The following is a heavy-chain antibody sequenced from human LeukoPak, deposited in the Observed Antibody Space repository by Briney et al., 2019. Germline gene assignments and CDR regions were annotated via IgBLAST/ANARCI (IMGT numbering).Heavy chain of an antibody. D-gene: IGHD3-10*01. J-gene: IGHJ4*02. CDR2: INWNGGST. CDR1: GFTFDDYG. CDR3: ARDWAYYYGSGSYL. V-gene: IGHV3-20*04. Sequence: GGSLRLSCAASGFTFDDYGMSWVRQAPGKGLEWVSGINWNGGSTGYADSVKGRFTISRDNAKNSLYLQMNSLRAEDTALYYCARDWAYYYGSGSYLWGQGTLVTVSS.